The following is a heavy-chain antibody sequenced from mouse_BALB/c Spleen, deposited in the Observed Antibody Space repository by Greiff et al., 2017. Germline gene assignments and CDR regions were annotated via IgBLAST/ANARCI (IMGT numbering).Heavy chain of an antibody. CDR3: ARDYYGSPWFAY. J-gene: IGHJ3*01. Sequence: QVQLKQPGAELVKPGASVKLSCKASGYTFTSYWMHWVKQRPGQGLEWIGEINPSNGRTNYNEKFKSKATLTVDKSSSTAYMQLSSLTSEDSAVYYCARDYYGSPWFAYWGQGTLVTVSA. D-gene: IGHD1-1*01. CDR2: INPSNGRT. V-gene: IGHV1S81*02. CDR1: GYTFTSYW.